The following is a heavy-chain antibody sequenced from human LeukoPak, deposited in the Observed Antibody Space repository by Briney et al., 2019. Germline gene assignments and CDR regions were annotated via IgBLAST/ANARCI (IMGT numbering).Heavy chain of an antibody. J-gene: IGHJ6*02. D-gene: IGHD2-2*01. CDR2: IKQDGSEK. V-gene: IGHV3-7*03. CDR1: GFTFSSYW. Sequence: GGSLRLSCAASGFTFSSYWMSWVRQAPGKGLEWVANIKQDGSEKYYVDSVKGRFTIPRDNAKNSLYLQMNSLRAEDTAVYYCARGDQVGYYYYYYGMDVWGQGTTVTVSS. CDR3: ARGDQVGYYYYYYGMDV.